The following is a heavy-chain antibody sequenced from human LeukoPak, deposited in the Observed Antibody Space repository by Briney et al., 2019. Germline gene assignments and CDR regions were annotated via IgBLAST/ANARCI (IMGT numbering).Heavy chain of an antibody. Sequence: GESLKTSCKGSGYSFTSYWIAWVRQMPGKGLEWMGIIYPGDSDIRYSPSFQGQVTISADKSISTAYLQWSSLKASDTAMYYCAREPDSSGYSFDYWGQGTLVTVSS. V-gene: IGHV5-51*01. D-gene: IGHD3-22*01. CDR3: AREPDSSGYSFDY. CDR1: GYSFTSYW. CDR2: IYPGDSDI. J-gene: IGHJ4*02.